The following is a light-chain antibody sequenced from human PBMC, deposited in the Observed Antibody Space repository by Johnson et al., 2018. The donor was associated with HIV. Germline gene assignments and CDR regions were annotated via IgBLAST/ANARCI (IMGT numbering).Light chain of an antibody. CDR3: GTWDSSLSAYA. CDR2: DNN. V-gene: IGLV1-51*01. Sequence: QSVLTQPPSVSAAPGQKVTISCSGSTSNIGNNYVSWYQQLPGKAPKLLIYDNNKRPSGIPDRFSGSKSGTSATLGITGLQTGDEADYYCGTWDSSLSAYAFGTGTKVTVL. J-gene: IGLJ1*01. CDR1: TSNIGNNY.